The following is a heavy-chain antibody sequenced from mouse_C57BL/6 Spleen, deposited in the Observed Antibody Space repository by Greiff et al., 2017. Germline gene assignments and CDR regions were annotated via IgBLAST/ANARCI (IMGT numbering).Heavy chain of an antibody. D-gene: IGHD1-1*01. CDR1: GFTFSSYA. V-gene: IGHV5-4*01. CDR2: ISDGGSYT. J-gene: IGHJ2*01. Sequence: EVKLMESGGGLVKPGGSLKLSCAASGFTFSSYAMSWVRQTPEKRLEWVATISDGGSYTYYPDNVKGRVTISSDNAKNNLYLQMSHLKSEDTAIYYCARDYYGSSYDYFDYWGQGTTLTVSS. CDR3: ARDYYGSSYDYFDY.